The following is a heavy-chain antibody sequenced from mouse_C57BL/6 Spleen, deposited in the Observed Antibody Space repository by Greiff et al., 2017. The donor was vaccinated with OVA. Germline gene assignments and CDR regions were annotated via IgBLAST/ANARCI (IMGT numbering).Heavy chain of an antibody. Sequence: EVQLVESGGGLVKPGGSLKLSCAASGFTFSSYAMSWVRQTPEKRLEWVATISDGGSYTYYPDNVKGRFTISRDNAKNNLYLQMSHLKSEDTAMYYCARDQGHGNYEGAYWGQGTLVTVSA. CDR2: ISDGGSYT. V-gene: IGHV5-4*01. CDR3: ARDQGHGNYEGAY. D-gene: IGHD2-1*01. J-gene: IGHJ3*01. CDR1: GFTFSSYA.